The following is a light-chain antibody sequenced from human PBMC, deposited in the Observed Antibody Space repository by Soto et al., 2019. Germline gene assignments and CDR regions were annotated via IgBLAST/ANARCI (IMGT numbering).Light chain of an antibody. J-gene: IGLJ2*01. CDR3: TSYAGANTLV. CDR1: SSDVGGYDY. V-gene: IGLV2-8*01. CDR2: EVS. Sequence: QSALTQPPSASGSPGQSVTISCTGTSSDVGGYDYVSWCQQHPGKAPKVMIFEVSKRPSGVPDRFSGSKSANTASLTVSGLQAEDEADYYCTSYAGANTLVFGGGTQLTVL.